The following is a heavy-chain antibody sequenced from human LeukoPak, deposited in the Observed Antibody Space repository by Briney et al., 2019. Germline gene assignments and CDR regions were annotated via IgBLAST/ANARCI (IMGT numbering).Heavy chain of an antibody. V-gene: IGHV4-38-2*02. CDR3: ARTYYDILTGYYPDY. Sequence: PSETLSLTCTVSGYSISSGYYWGWIRQPPGKGLEWIGSIYHSGSTYYNPSLRSRVTISVDTSKNQFSLKLSSVTAADTAVYYCARTYYDILTGYYPDYWGQGTLVTVSS. CDR2: IYHSGST. CDR1: GYSISSGYY. D-gene: IGHD3-9*01. J-gene: IGHJ4*02.